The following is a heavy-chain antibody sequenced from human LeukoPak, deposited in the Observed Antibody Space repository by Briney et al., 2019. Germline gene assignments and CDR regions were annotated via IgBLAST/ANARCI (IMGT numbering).Heavy chain of an antibody. CDR2: IKQDGSEK. D-gene: IGHD1-26*01. J-gene: IGHJ4*02. V-gene: IGHV3-7*01. CDR3: ARDSGGELPAHYFDY. CDR1: GFTFSSYG. Sequence: GGSLRLSCAASGFTFSSYGMHWLRQAPGKGLEWVANIKQDGSEKYYVDSVKGRFTISRDNAKNSLYLQMNSLRAEDTAVYYCARDSGGELPAHYFDYWGQGTLVTVSS.